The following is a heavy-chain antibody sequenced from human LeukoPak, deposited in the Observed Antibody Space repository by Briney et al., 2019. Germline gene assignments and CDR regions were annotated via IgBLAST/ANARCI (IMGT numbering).Heavy chain of an antibody. CDR3: ARELDSSGWANWFDP. Sequence: ASVKVSCKASGYTFTSYGISWVRQAPGQGLEWMGWINPNSGGTNYAQKFQGRVTMTRDTSISTAYMELSRLRSDDTAVYYCARELDSSGWANWFDPWGQGTLVTVSS. CDR1: GYTFTSYG. V-gene: IGHV1-2*02. J-gene: IGHJ5*02. CDR2: INPNSGGT. D-gene: IGHD6-19*01.